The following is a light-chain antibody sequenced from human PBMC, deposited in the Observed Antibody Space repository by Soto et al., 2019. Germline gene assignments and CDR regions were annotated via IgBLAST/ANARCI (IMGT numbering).Light chain of an antibody. J-gene: IGKJ4*01. CDR2: DAS. CDR3: QQYGSSLLT. CDR1: QRVSSSY. V-gene: IGKV3-20*01. Sequence: EIVLTQSPGTLSLSPGERATLSCRASQRVSSSYLDWYRQKPGQAPRLLIYDASSRATGIPDRFSGSGAGTDFTLTISGLELEDFAVYYCQQYGSSLLTFGGGTKVQIK.